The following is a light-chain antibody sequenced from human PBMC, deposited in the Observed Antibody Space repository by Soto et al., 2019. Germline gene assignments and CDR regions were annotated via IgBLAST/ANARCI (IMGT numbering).Light chain of an antibody. CDR3: QQFYSSPLT. V-gene: IGKV4-1*01. Sequence: DIVMTQSPDSLAVSPGERATINCKSSQSVFQSSTNKNYLAWYQQKPGQPPKLLIYWASTRESGVPDRFTGSGSGTDFTLSISSLQAEDVAVYYCQQFYSSPLTFGGGTKVDIK. J-gene: IGKJ4*01. CDR1: QSVFQSSTNKNY. CDR2: WAS.